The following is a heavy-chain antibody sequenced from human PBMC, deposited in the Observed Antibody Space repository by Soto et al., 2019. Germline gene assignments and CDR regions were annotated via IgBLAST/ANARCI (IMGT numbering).Heavy chain of an antibody. J-gene: IGHJ4*02. Sequence: SETLSLTCTVSGGSISSNYWSWIRQPPGKGLEWIGYIFYSGSTNYNPSLKSRVSISVDTSKNQFSLKLSSVTAADTAVYYCARGDGGIAVAGTFDYWGQGTLVTVSS. D-gene: IGHD6-19*01. V-gene: IGHV4-59*01. CDR2: IFYSGST. CDR3: ARGDGGIAVAGTFDY. CDR1: GGSISSNY.